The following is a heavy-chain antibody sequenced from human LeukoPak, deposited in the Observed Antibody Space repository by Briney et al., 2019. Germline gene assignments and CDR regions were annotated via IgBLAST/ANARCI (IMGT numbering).Heavy chain of an antibody. V-gene: IGHV3-30*04. CDR1: GFTFSSYA. CDR3: AKDRPPQAVAGLYYFDY. D-gene: IGHD6-19*01. CDR2: ISYDGSNK. Sequence: GGSLRLSCAASGFTFSSYAMHWVRQAPGKGLEWVAVISYDGSNKYYADSVKGRFTISRDNSKNTLYLQMNSLRAEDTAVYYCAKDRPPQAVAGLYYFDYWGQGTLVTVSS. J-gene: IGHJ4*02.